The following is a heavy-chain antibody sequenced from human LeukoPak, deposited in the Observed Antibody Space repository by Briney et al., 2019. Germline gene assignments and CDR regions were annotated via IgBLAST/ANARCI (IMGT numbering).Heavy chain of an antibody. Sequence: GESLKISCEGSGYSFTSYWIGWVRQMPGKGLERVAIIYPGDSDTIYSPSFQGQVTISADNSISTAYLQWSSLKASDTAMYYCARSSDSSGFYDYFDYWGQGTLVTVSS. D-gene: IGHD3-22*01. CDR3: ARSSDSSGFYDYFDY. J-gene: IGHJ4*02. CDR1: GYSFTSYW. V-gene: IGHV5-51*01. CDR2: IYPGDSDT.